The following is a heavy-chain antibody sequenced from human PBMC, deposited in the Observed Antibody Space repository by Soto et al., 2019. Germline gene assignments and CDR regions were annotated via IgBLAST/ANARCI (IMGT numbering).Heavy chain of an antibody. Sequence: ASVKVSCKASGYTFTSYAMHWMRQAPGQRLEWMGWINTGNGNTKYSQKFQGRVTMTRDTSASTAYMELRSLRSDDTAVYYCARFYRSSGWYYFDYWGQGTLVTVSS. CDR3: ARFYRSSGWYYFDY. CDR2: INTGNGNT. CDR1: GYTFTSYA. V-gene: IGHV1-3*04. J-gene: IGHJ4*02. D-gene: IGHD6-19*01.